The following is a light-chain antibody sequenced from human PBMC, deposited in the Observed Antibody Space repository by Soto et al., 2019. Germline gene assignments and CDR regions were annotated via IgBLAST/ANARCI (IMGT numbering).Light chain of an antibody. CDR3: QKYNIAPSWT. J-gene: IGKJ1*01. Sequence: DIQMTQSPSSLSACPRQTLPIPCRSSQGITNYLACYQRKPGKVPDLLISSASTLQSRAPSRFSGSGSGTHFTPTISGLQPEDVATYYCQKYNIAPSWTFGKGTKVDIK. CDR1: QGITNY. V-gene: IGKV1-27*01. CDR2: SAS.